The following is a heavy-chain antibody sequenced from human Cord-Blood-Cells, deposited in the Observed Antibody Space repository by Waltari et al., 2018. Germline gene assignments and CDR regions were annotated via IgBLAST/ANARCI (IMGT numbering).Heavy chain of an antibody. V-gene: IGHV2-26*01. J-gene: IGHJ2*01. CDR3: ARIRPVFEYSSSSYYWYFDL. Sequence: QVTLKESGPVLVKPTETLPLTCTVPGFSLRHARMGVSWIRQPPGKALEWLAHIFSNDEKSYSTSPKCRLTLSKDTSKSQVVLTMTNMEPVDTGTYYCARIRPVFEYSSSSYYWYFDLWGRGTLVTVSS. CDR2: IFSNDEK. D-gene: IGHD6-6*01. CDR1: GFSLRHARMG.